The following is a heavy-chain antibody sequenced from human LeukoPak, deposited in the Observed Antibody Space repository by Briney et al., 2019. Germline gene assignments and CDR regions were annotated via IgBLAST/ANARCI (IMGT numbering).Heavy chain of an antibody. J-gene: IGHJ4*02. V-gene: IGHV3-21*01. CDR1: GFTFSSYS. CDR3: ARDPTTVTTFYYFDY. D-gene: IGHD4-11*01. Sequence: PGGSLRLSCAASGFTFSSYSMNWVRLAPGKGLEWVSSISSSSSYIYYADSVKGRFTISRDNAKNSLYLQMNSLRAEDTAVYYCARDPTTVTTFYYFDYWGQGTLVTVSS. CDR2: ISSSSSYI.